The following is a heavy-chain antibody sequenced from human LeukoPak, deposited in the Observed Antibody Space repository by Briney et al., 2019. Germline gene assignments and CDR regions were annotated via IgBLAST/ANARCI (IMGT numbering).Heavy chain of an antibody. CDR3: ARVDTAMVIGY. CDR1: GYTFTGYY. Sequence: GASVKVSCKASGYTFTGYYMHWVRQAPGQGLEWMGWINPNSGGTNYAQKFQGRVAMTRDTSISTAYMELSRLRSDDTAVYHCARVDTAMVIGYWGQGTLVTVSS. D-gene: IGHD5-18*01. CDR2: INPNSGGT. J-gene: IGHJ4*02. V-gene: IGHV1-2*02.